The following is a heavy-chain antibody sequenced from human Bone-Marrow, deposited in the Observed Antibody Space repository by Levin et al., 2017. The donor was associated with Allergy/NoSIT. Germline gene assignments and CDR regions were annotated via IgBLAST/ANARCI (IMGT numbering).Heavy chain of an antibody. CDR3: ARDMTPTY. Sequence: AGGSLRLSCAASGFILKNHWMTWVRQAPGKGLEWVANIKEDGNEIYYVDSVMGRFTISRDNVKNSLFLHMNSLRAEDTAIYYCARDMTPTYWGQGTLVTVSS. CDR1: GFILKNHW. V-gene: IGHV3-7*01. D-gene: IGHD3-16*01. CDR2: IKEDGNEI. J-gene: IGHJ4*02.